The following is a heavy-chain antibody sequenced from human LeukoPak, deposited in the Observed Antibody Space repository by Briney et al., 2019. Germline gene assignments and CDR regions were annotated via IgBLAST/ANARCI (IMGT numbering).Heavy chain of an antibody. CDR1: GVTVSSNY. V-gene: IGHV3-53*05. CDR2: IYNDGRT. J-gene: IGHJ4*02. CDR3: ARDKGLDSYFDY. Sequence: GGSLRLSCAASGVTVSSNYMSWVRQAPGKGLEWVSFIYNDGRTQHTDSVKGRFTISRDNSKNTLYLQMNSPRAEDTAVYYCARDKGLDSYFDYWGQGTLVTVSS.